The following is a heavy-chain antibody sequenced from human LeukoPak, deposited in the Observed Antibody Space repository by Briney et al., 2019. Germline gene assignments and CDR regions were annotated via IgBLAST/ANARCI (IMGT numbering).Heavy chain of an antibody. V-gene: IGHV1-18*03. D-gene: IGHD2-2*02. CDR2: ISVYNGNT. J-gene: IGHJ4*02. CDR1: DTFANFG. Sequence: ASVKVSCKASDTFANFGITWVRQAPGQGLEWMGWISVYNGNTNYAQNLQGRVTLTTDTSTSTAYMELRSLRSDDMALYYCARTCSSSSCYMVHWGQGTLVTVSS. CDR3: ARTCSSSSCYMVH.